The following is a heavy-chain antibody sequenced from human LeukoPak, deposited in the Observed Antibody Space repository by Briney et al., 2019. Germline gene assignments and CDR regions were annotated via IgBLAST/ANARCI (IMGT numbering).Heavy chain of an antibody. Sequence: GGSLRLSCAASGFTFSSYVMHWVRQAPGKGLEWVAVISYDGSNKYYADSVKGGFTISRDNSKNTLYLQMNSLRAGDTAVYYCAKVFRGTYYYDSSGYFDYWGQGTLVTVSS. CDR2: ISYDGSNK. J-gene: IGHJ4*02. V-gene: IGHV3-30*18. CDR1: GFTFSSYV. CDR3: AKVFRGTYYYDSSGYFDY. D-gene: IGHD3-22*01.